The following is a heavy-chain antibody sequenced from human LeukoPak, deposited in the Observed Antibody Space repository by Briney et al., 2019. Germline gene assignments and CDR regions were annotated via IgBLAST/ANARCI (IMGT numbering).Heavy chain of an antibody. D-gene: IGHD3-3*01. CDR3: ASYYLEWLFGWAFDI. CDR2: IYSDGST. CDR1: GFTVSTKY. Sequence: GGSLRLSSAASGFTVSTKYMSWVRQAPGKGLEWVSLIYSDGSTYYADSVKGRITISRDNSKNTLYLQMNSLRAEDTAVYYCASYYLEWLFGWAFDIWGQGTMVTVFS. J-gene: IGHJ3*02. V-gene: IGHV3-66*02.